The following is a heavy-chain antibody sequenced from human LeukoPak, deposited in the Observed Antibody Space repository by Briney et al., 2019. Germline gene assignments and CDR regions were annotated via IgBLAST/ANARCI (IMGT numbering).Heavy chain of an antibody. CDR2: ISGSGGST. J-gene: IGHJ4*02. V-gene: IGHV3-23*01. CDR1: GFTFSSYA. D-gene: IGHD6-13*01. CDR3: AKDLEYSSSWSHPAIDY. Sequence: SGGSLRLSCAASGFTFSSYAMSWVRQAPGKGLEWVSAISGSGGSTYYADSVKGRFTISRDYSKNTLYLQMNSLRAEDTAVYYCAKDLEYSSSWSHPAIDYWGQGTLVTVSS.